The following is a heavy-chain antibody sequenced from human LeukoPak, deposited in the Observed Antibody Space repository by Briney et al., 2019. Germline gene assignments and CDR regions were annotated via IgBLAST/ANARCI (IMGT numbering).Heavy chain of an antibody. J-gene: IGHJ4*02. CDR2: VWYDGNNK. D-gene: IGHD6-13*01. CDR1: GFTFRSYG. Sequence: PGRSLRLSCAASGFTFRSYGMHWVRQAPGKGLESVAIVWYDGNNKYYADSVKGRFTVSRDNSKDTVSLQLNSLRAEDTAVYYCARGSEAAAGAFDYWGQGALVTVPS. CDR3: ARGSEAAAGAFDY. V-gene: IGHV3-33*01.